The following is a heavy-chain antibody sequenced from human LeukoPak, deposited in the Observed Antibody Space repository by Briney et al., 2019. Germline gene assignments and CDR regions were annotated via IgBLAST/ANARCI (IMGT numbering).Heavy chain of an antibody. J-gene: IGHJ6*02. Sequence: INHNGNVNYYVDSVKGRFTISRDNARNSLYLQVSNLRAEDTAVYFCARGGGLDVWGQGATVTVSS. CDR2: INHNGNVN. CDR3: ARGGGLDV. V-gene: IGHV3-7*04.